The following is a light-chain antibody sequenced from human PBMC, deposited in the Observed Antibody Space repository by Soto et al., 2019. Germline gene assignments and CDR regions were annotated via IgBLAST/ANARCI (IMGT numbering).Light chain of an antibody. CDR1: QSLSSS. V-gene: IGKV3-15*01. CDR3: KQYNNWLRT. Sequence: EILMTQSPATLSVSPGETATLSCRASQSLSSSLAWYQSKPGQAPRLLIYGASTRSTGVPVRFSGSGSGTEFTLTISSLQSEDFAVYYCKQYNNWLRTFGQGTKLEIK. J-gene: IGKJ1*01. CDR2: GAS.